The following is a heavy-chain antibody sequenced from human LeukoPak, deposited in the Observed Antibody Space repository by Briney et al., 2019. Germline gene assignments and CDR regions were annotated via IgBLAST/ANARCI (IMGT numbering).Heavy chain of an antibody. CDR3: ARRGGYYDSSGYSHFDY. Sequence: ASVKVSCKASGGTFSSYAISWVRQAPGQGLEWMGWISAYNGNTNYAQKLQGRVTMTTDTSTSTAYMELRSLRSDDTAVYYCARRGGYYDSSGYSHFDYWGQGTLVTVSS. J-gene: IGHJ4*02. CDR2: ISAYNGNT. CDR1: GGTFSSYA. D-gene: IGHD3-22*01. V-gene: IGHV1-18*01.